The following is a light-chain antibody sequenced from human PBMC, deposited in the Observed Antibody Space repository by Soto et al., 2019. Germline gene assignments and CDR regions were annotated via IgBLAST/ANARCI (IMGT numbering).Light chain of an antibody. CDR3: QQYHIYSGT. J-gene: IGKJ1*01. V-gene: IGKV1-16*01. CDR2: AAT. Sequence: DIQITQSPSSLSASVGDSVTITCRASQRIGPYVNWYQQKPGKPPKLLISAATNLEDGVPSRFSGSGSGTEFTLTINSLQPDDFATYYCQQYHIYSGTFGQGTKVDIK. CDR1: QRIGPY.